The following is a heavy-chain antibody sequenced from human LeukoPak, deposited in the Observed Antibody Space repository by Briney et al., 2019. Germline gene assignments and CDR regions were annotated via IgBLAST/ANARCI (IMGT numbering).Heavy chain of an antibody. V-gene: IGHV5-51*03. D-gene: IGHD3-22*01. Sequence: PGESLKISCKGSGCSFTSYWIGWVRQMPGKGLEWMGIIYPGDSDTRYSPSFQGQVTISADKSISTAYLQWSSLKASDTAMYYCARPITYYYDSSGYYLDYWGQGTLVTVSS. CDR2: IYPGDSDT. CDR1: GCSFTSYW. J-gene: IGHJ4*02. CDR3: ARPITYYYDSSGYYLDY.